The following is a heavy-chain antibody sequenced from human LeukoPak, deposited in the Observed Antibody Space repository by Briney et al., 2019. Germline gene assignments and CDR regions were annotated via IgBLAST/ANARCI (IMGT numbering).Heavy chain of an antibody. Sequence: ASVKVSCKASGYTFNGYYKHWVRQAPGQGLEWMGWINPNSGGTNYAQKFQGRVTMTRDTSISTAYMELSRLRSDDTAVYYCARVYSSSWYESYSWFDPWGQGTLVTVSS. CDR1: GYTFNGYY. D-gene: IGHD6-13*01. CDR3: ARVYSSSWYESYSWFDP. V-gene: IGHV1-2*02. CDR2: INPNSGGT. J-gene: IGHJ5*02.